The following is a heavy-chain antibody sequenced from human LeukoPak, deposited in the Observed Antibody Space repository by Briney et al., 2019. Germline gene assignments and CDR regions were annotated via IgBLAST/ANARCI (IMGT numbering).Heavy chain of an antibody. J-gene: IGHJ6*02. CDR3: ARVNSSWYYYGMDV. Sequence: QPGGSLRLSCAASGFTFSSYGMHWVRQAPGKGLEWVAFIRYDGSNKYYADSVKGRFTISRDNAKNSLYLQMNSLRAEDAAVYYCARVNSSWYYYGMDVWGQGTTVTVSS. CDR2: IRYDGSNK. D-gene: IGHD6-13*01. CDR1: GFTFSSYG. V-gene: IGHV3-30*02.